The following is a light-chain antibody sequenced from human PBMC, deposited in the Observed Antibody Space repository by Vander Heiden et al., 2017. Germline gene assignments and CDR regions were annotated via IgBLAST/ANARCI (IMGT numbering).Light chain of an antibody. CDR3: QVWESSSDHWV. Sequence: SYVLTQPPPVSVAPGQTGRITCGGNNIGNKSVHWYQQKPGQAPVLVVYDDSDRPLGIPERFSGSNSGNTATLTISRVGDGDEADYYCQVWESSSDHWVFSGGTKLTVL. V-gene: IGLV3-21*02. CDR2: DDS. CDR1: NIGNKS. J-gene: IGLJ3*02.